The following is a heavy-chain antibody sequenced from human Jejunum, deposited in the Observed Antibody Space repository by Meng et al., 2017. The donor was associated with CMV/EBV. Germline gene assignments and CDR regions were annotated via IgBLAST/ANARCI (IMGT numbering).Heavy chain of an antibody. J-gene: IGHJ4*02. CDR1: GFNFSTDW. CDR2: IKEAGGQK. Sequence: AASGFNFSTDWMTWVRQAPGKGLEWLANIKEAGGQKNYVDSLKGRFTISRDNAKNSLYLQMNTLRADDTAVYYCVRDAGWFHFDYWGQGTLVTVSS. V-gene: IGHV3-7*01. D-gene: IGHD2-15*01. CDR3: VRDAGWFHFDY.